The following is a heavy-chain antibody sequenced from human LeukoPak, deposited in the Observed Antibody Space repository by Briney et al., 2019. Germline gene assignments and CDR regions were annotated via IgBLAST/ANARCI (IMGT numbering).Heavy chain of an antibody. CDR1: GFTFSSYA. CDR2: ISGSGGST. Sequence: GGSLRLSCAASGFTFSSYAMSWVRQAPGKGLEWVSAISGSGGSTYYADSVKGRFTISRDNPKNTLYLQMNSLRAEDTAVYYCAKAGALIPYAYYYYYMDVWGKGTTVTVSS. V-gene: IGHV3-23*01. CDR3: AKAGALIPYAYYYYYMDV. D-gene: IGHD2-2*02. J-gene: IGHJ6*03.